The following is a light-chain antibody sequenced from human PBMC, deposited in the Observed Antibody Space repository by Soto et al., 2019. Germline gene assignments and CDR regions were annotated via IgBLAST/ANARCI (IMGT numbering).Light chain of an antibody. CDR3: QQANSFPPWT. Sequence: DIQMTQSPSSVSASVGDSVTITCRASQDISNWLAWYQQKPGKAPKLLIYTASSLQSGVPSRFSGSGSGADFTLTISSLQPEDFAPYYCQQANSFPPWTFGQETKVEI. J-gene: IGKJ1*01. CDR1: QDISNW. V-gene: IGKV1-12*01. CDR2: TAS.